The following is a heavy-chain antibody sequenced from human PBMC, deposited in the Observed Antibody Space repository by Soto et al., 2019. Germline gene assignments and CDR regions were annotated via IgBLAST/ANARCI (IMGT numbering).Heavy chain of an antibody. Sequence: GSLRLSCAASGFTFSSYAMHWVRQAPGKGLEWVAVISYDGSNKYYADSVKGRFTISRDNSKNTLYLQMNSLRAEDTAVYYCGTDPREKDSCWYGDDAFDIWGQGTMVTVSS. CDR2: ISYDGSNK. J-gene: IGHJ3*02. D-gene: IGHD6-19*01. CDR3: GTDPREKDSCWYGDDAFDI. V-gene: IGHV3-30-3*01. CDR1: GFTFSSYA.